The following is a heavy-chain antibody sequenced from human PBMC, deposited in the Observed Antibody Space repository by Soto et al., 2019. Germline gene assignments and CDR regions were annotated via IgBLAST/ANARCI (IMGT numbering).Heavy chain of an antibody. CDR1: GFTFSSYG. Sequence: QVQLVESGGGVVQPGRSLRLSCAASGFTFSSYGMHWVRQAPGKGLEWVAVISYDGSNKYYADSVKGLFTISRDNSKNTLYLQMNSLRAEDTAVYYCAKEQQWLVRGDYFDYWGQGTLVTVSS. V-gene: IGHV3-30*18. CDR3: AKEQQWLVRGDYFDY. CDR2: ISYDGSNK. D-gene: IGHD6-19*01. J-gene: IGHJ4*02.